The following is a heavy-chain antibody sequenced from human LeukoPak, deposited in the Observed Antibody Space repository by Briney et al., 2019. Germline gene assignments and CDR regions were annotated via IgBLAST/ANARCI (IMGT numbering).Heavy chain of an antibody. CDR3: ARDEEYDILTGYMRFPAV. J-gene: IGHJ6*02. CDR1: GFTVSSNY. V-gene: IGHV3-53*01. Sequence: GGSLRLSCAASGFTVSSNYMSWVRQAPGKGLEWVSVIYSGGSTYYADSVKGRFTISRDNSKNTLYLQMNSLRAEDTAVYYCARDEEYDILTGYMRFPAVWGQGTTVTVSS. CDR2: IYSGGST. D-gene: IGHD3-9*01.